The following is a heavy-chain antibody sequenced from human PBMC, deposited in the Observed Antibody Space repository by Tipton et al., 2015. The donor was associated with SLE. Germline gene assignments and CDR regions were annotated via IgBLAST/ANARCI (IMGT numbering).Heavy chain of an antibody. CDR1: GGSISSYY. Sequence: TLSLTCTVSGGSISSYYWSWIRQPPGKGLEWIEYIYYSGSTNYNPSLKSRVTISVDTSKNQFSLKLSSVTAADTAVYYCARALSSGWYYYWGQGTLVTVSS. J-gene: IGHJ4*02. V-gene: IGHV4-59*12. CDR3: ARALSSGWYYY. D-gene: IGHD6-19*01. CDR2: IYYSGST.